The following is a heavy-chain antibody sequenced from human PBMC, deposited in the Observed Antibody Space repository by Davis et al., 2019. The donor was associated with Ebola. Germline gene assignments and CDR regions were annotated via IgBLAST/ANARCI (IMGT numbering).Heavy chain of an antibody. Sequence: ASVKVSCKTSGYTFTDYCIHWVRQAPGQGLEWMGWISAYNGNTNYAQKLQGRVTMTTDTSTSTAYMELRSLRSDDTAVYYCARASYYYGMDVWGQGTTVTVSS. CDR2: ISAYNGNT. CDR3: ARASYYYGMDV. J-gene: IGHJ6*02. V-gene: IGHV1-18*01. CDR1: GYTFTDYC.